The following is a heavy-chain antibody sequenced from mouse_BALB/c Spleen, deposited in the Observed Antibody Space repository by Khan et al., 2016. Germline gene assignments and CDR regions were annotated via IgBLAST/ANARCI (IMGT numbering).Heavy chain of an antibody. D-gene: IGHD2-12*01. J-gene: IGHJ3*01. CDR3: AREGYCYYAFAY. Sequence: QVQLQQSGAELVRPGSSVKLSCKASGYAFTSYWMNWVKQRPGQGLEWIGRIYPGGGGTNYNGMFKGKATLTADKSSSTAYMQLSSLTSEDSACDLWAREGYCYYAFAYWGQGTLVTVSA. CDR2: IYPGGGGT. CDR1: GYAFTSYW. V-gene: IGHV1-80*01.